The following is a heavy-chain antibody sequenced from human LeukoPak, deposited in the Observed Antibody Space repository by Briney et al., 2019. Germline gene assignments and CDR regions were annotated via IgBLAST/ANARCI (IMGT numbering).Heavy chain of an antibody. CDR2: ISGSGGST. Sequence: PGGSLRLSCAASGFTFSSYGMSWVRQAPGKGLEWVSAISGSGGSTYYADSVKGRFTISRDNSKNTLYLQMNSLRAEDTAVYYCAKDATYCGGDCYDQIDYWGQGTLVTVSS. CDR3: AKDATYCGGDCYDQIDY. D-gene: IGHD2-21*02. J-gene: IGHJ4*02. CDR1: GFTFSSYG. V-gene: IGHV3-23*01.